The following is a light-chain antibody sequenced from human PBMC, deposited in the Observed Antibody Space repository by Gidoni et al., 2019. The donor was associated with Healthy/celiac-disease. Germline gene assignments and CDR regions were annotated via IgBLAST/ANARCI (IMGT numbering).Light chain of an antibody. J-gene: IGKJ3*01. CDR2: EAS. Sequence: EIVLTQSPATLSLSPGERATLYCRASQSVSSYVAWYQQTPGQAPRLLIYEASNRATGIPARFSGSGSGTDFTLTISSLEPEDFAVYYCQQRSNWPGTFGPGTKVDIK. CDR3: QQRSNWPGT. CDR1: QSVSSY. V-gene: IGKV3-11*01.